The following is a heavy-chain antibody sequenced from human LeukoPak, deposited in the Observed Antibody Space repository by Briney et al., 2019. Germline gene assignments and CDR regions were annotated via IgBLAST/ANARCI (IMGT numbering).Heavy chain of an antibody. D-gene: IGHD7-27*01. CDR1: GYTFSSYG. CDR2: ISAYSGDT. Sequence: ASVKVSCKASGYTFSSYGINRVRQAPGQGLEWMGWISAYSGDTNYAQTLQGRVTMTTDTSTSTAYMELRSLRSDDTAVYYCARESNWAYYFDSWGQGTLVTVSS. J-gene: IGHJ4*02. CDR3: ARESNWAYYFDS. V-gene: IGHV1-18*01.